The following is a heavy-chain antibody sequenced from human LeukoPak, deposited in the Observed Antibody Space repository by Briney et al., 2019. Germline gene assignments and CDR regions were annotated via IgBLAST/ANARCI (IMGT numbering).Heavy chain of an antibody. CDR1: GFTFTSYA. V-gene: IGHV3-30*04. J-gene: IGHJ4*02. D-gene: IGHD3-10*01. CDR3: AGDEADEARSSLVVRGVTFDY. CDR2: ILSDERNK. Sequence: PGGSLRLSCAASGFTFTSYALHWVRLAPGKGLEWLAVILSDERNKHYTDSVKGRFTISRDNSKNTVYLQMNSLRAEDTAVYYCAGDEADEARSSLVVRGVTFDYWGQGTLVTVSS.